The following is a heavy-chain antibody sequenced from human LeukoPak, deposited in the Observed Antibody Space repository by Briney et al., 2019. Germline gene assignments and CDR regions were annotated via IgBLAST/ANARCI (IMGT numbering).Heavy chain of an antibody. J-gene: IGHJ3*01. Sequence: PSETLSLTCTVSGGAPSSYYWTRIRQPPGHGLECSGYIYFSGSTKYNPSLKSRVTISVDTSKDQFSLKVSSVTAADTAVYYCARTTKYSSSWYPIDAFDFWGQGTMVTVSS. CDR1: GGAPSSYY. V-gene: IGHV4-59*01. CDR3: ARTTKYSSSWYPIDAFDF. D-gene: IGHD6-13*01. CDR2: IYFSGST.